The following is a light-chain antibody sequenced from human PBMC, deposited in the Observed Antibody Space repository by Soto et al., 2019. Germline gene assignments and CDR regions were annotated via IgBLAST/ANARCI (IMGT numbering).Light chain of an antibody. CDR3: CSYAGSSTVI. J-gene: IGLJ2*01. CDR1: SSDVGGYNL. V-gene: IGLV2-23*01. Sequence: QSVLTQPASVSGSPGPSINISCTGTSSDVGGYNLVSWYQHHQGKAPKLMIYEGSKRPSGVSNRFSGSKSGNTASLTISGLQAEDEADYYCCSYAGSSTVIFGGGTQLTVL. CDR2: EGS.